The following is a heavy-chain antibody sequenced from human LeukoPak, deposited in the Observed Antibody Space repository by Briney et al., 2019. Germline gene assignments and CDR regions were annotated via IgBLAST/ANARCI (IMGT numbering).Heavy chain of an antibody. V-gene: IGHV3-33*01. CDR2: IWYDGSNK. J-gene: IGHJ3*02. Sequence: GGSLRLSCAASGFTFSNYGMHWVRQAPGKGLEWVAIIWYDGSNKYYADSVKGRFTVSRDNSKNTLYLHMNSLRAEDTAVYYCARDRDYGDYSGYAFDIWGQGTMVTVSS. D-gene: IGHD4-17*01. CDR1: GFTFSNYG. CDR3: ARDRDYGDYSGYAFDI.